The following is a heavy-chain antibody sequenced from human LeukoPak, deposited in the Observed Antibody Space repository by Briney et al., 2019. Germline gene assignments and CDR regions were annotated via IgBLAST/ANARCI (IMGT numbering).Heavy chain of an antibody. V-gene: IGHV3-33*01. CDR3: ARDLWCGADCYGTFDI. Sequence: GRSLRLSCAASGFIFSNYGMHWVRQAPGKGLEWVALTWYDESNKYYADSVKGRFTISRDNSKNTMYLQMNSLRAEDTAVYYCARDLWCGADCYGTFDIGGQGTMVSVFS. D-gene: IGHD2-21*02. J-gene: IGHJ3*02. CDR1: GFIFSNYG. CDR2: TWYDESNK.